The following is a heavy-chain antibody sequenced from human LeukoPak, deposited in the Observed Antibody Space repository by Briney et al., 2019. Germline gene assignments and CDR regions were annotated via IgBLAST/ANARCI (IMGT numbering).Heavy chain of an antibody. J-gene: IGHJ3*02. CDR1: GFTFSSYA. Sequence: PGGSLRLSCAASGFTFSSYAMSWARQAPGKGLEWVSAISGSGGSTYYADSVKGRFTISRDNSKNTLYLQMNSLRAEDTAVYYCARLGYCSGGSCSEDAFDIWGQGTMVTVSS. V-gene: IGHV3-23*01. CDR2: ISGSGGST. D-gene: IGHD2-15*01. CDR3: ARLGYCSGGSCSEDAFDI.